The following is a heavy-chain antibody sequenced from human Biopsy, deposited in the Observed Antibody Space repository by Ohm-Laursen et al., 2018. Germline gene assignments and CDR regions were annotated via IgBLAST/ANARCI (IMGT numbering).Heavy chain of an antibody. D-gene: IGHD2/OR15-2a*01. Sequence: TLSLTCAVSGGSISSFYWTWIRQTPGKGLEWIGYIYCSGSTNYNPSLKSRATISVDTSKNQFSLKLNSVTAADTAVYYCARATNSTGWPYYYFYGMDVWGQGTTVTVSS. CDR1: GGSISSFY. J-gene: IGHJ6*02. CDR2: IYCSGST. CDR3: ARATNSTGWPYYYFYGMDV. V-gene: IGHV4-59*01.